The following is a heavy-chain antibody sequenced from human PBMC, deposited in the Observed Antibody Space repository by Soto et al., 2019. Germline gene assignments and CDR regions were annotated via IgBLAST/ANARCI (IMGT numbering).Heavy chain of an antibody. Sequence: QVQLVQSGAEVKKPGASVKVSCKASGYTFTSYGISWVRQAPGQGLEWMGWISAYNGNTNYAQKLKGRVTMTTDTSTSTAYIELRSLRSDDTAVYYCARDQADYYDSSGYNYWCQGTLVTVSS. CDR1: GYTFTSYG. V-gene: IGHV1-18*01. CDR2: ISAYNGNT. J-gene: IGHJ4*02. CDR3: ARDQADYYDSSGYNY. D-gene: IGHD3-22*01.